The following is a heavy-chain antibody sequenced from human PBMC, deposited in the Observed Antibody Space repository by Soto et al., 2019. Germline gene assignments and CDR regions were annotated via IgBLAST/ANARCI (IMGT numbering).Heavy chain of an antibody. J-gene: IGHJ6*02. CDR2: ISAYNGNT. V-gene: IGHV1-18*01. Sequence: QVQLVQSGAEVKKPGASVKVSCKASGYTFTSYGISWVRQAPGQGLEGMGWISAYNGNTNYAQKLQGRVTMTTDTSTSTAYMELRSLRSDDTAVYYCARDRVVVVAATMSDYYYGMDVWGQGTTVSVSS. CDR3: ARDRVVVVAATMSDYYYGMDV. CDR1: GYTFTSYG. D-gene: IGHD2-15*01.